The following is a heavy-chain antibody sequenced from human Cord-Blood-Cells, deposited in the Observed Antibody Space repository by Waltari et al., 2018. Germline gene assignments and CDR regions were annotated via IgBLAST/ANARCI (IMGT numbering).Heavy chain of an antibody. CDR1: GGSISSSSYY. J-gene: IGHJ4*02. Sequence: QLQLQESGPGLVKPSETLSLTCTVSGGSISSSSYYWGWIRQPPGKGLEWIGSIYYSGSPYYNPPLESRVTISVDTSKNQFSRKLSSVTAADTAVYYCASVRFLEWLLYYWGQGTLVTVSS. D-gene: IGHD3-3*01. CDR3: ASVRFLEWLLYY. V-gene: IGHV4-39*01. CDR2: IYYSGSP.